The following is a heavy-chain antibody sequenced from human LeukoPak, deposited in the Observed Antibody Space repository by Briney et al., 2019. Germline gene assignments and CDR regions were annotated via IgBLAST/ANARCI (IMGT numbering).Heavy chain of an antibody. CDR3: ARSDGYGLVGI. Sequence: SETLSLTCTVSGGSISSSSYYWGWIRQPPGKGLEWIGNIYYSGSTYYNPSLKSRVTISVDTSKNQFSLTLSSVTAADTAVYYCARSDGYGLVGIWGQGAMVTVSS. D-gene: IGHD3-10*01. CDR2: IYYSGST. CDR1: GGSISSSSYY. V-gene: IGHV4-39*07. J-gene: IGHJ3*02.